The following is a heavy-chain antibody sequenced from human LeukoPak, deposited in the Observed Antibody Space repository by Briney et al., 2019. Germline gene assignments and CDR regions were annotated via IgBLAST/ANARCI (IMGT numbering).Heavy chain of an antibody. V-gene: IGHV3-30*18. Sequence: PGRSLRLSCAASGFTFSSYGMHWVRQAPRKGLEWVAVISYDGSNKYYADSVKGRFTISRDNSKNTLYLQMNSLRAEDTAVYYCAKDFRDGYNPGYWGQGTLVTVSS. J-gene: IGHJ4*02. D-gene: IGHD5-24*01. CDR2: ISYDGSNK. CDR3: AKDFRDGYNPGY. CDR1: GFTFSSYG.